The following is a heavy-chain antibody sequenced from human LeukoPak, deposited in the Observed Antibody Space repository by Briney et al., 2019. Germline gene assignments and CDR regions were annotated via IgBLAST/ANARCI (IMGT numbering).Heavy chain of an antibody. J-gene: IGHJ4*02. D-gene: IGHD6-13*01. Sequence: PSETLSLTCTVSGGSISGSYYYWSWIRQPPGKGLEWIGEINHSGSTNYNPSLKSRVTISVDTSKNQFTLKLSSVTAADTAVYYCARGGYSSSWYGYWGQGTLVTVSS. V-gene: IGHV4-39*06. CDR3: ARGGYSSSWYGY. CDR2: INHSGST. CDR1: GGSISGSYYY.